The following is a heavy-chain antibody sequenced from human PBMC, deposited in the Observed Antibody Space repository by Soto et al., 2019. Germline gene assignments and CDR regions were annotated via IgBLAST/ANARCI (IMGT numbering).Heavy chain of an antibody. CDR3: ARRRDYDILTGYYDY. D-gene: IGHD3-9*01. CDR2: IYYSGST. V-gene: IGHV4-59*01. CDR1: GGSISSYY. J-gene: IGHJ4*02. Sequence: KASETLSLTCTVSGGSISSYYWSWIRQPPGKGLEWIGYIYYSGSTNYNPSLKSRVTISVDTSKNQFSLKLSSVTAADTAVYYCARRRDYDILTGYYDYWGQGTLVTVSS.